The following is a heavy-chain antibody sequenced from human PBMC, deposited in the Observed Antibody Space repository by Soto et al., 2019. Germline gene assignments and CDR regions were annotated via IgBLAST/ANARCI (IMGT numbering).Heavy chain of an antibody. CDR2: INHSGST. V-gene: IGHV4-34*01. CDR1: GGSFSGYY. Sequence: AETLSLTCAVYGGSFSGYYWSWIRQPPGKGLEWIGEINHSGSTNYNPSLKSRVTISVDTSKNQFSLKLSSVTAADTAVYYCAIVAIFGVVTHHGLTFGARPYYYYYGMDVWGQGTTVTVSS. J-gene: IGHJ6*02. CDR3: AIVAIFGVVTHHGLTFGARPYYYYYGMDV. D-gene: IGHD3-3*02.